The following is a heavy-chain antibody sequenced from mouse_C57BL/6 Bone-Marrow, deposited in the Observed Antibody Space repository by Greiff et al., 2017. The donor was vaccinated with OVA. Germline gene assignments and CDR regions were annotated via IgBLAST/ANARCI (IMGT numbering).Heavy chain of an antibody. J-gene: IGHJ3*01. CDR3: AREESIYYDFSWVAY. V-gene: IGHV1-18*01. D-gene: IGHD2-4*01. CDR1: GYTFTDYN. Sequence: VQLQQSGPELVKPGASVKIPCKASGYTFTDYNMDWVKQSHGKSLEWIGDINPNNGGTIYNQKFKGKATLTIDKSSSTDYMELRSLTCEDTAVYYWAREESIYYDFSWVAYGGQGTLVTVSA. CDR2: INPNNGGT.